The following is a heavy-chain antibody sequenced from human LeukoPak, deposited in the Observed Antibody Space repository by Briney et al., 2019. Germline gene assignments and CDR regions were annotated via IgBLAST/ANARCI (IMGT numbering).Heavy chain of an antibody. Sequence: SETLSLTCTVSGGSISSSSYYWGWIRQPPGKGLEWIGSIYYSGSTYYNPSLKSRVTISVDTSKNQFSLKLSSVTAADTAVYYCARGRGSYPHWGQGTLVTVSS. CDR1: GGSISSSSYY. CDR2: IYYSGST. V-gene: IGHV4-39*01. J-gene: IGHJ4*02. CDR3: ARGRGSYPH. D-gene: IGHD1-26*01.